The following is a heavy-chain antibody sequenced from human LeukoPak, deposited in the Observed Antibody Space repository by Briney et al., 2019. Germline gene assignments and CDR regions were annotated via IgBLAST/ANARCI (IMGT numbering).Heavy chain of an antibody. CDR1: GFTFSSYG. Sequence: GRSLRLSCAASGFTFSSYGMHWVRRAPGKGLEWVAVIWYDGSNKYYADSVKGRFTISRDNSKNTLYLQMNSLRAEDTAVYYCAKEGYYYDSSGYYYPHGAFDVWGQGTMVTVSS. CDR3: AKEGYYYDSSGYYYPHGAFDV. J-gene: IGHJ3*01. CDR2: IWYDGSNK. D-gene: IGHD3-22*01. V-gene: IGHV3-33*06.